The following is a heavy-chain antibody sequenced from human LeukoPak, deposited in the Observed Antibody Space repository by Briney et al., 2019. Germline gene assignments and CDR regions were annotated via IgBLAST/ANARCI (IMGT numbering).Heavy chain of an antibody. Sequence: ASVKVSCKASGYTFTGYYMHWVRQAPGQGLEWMGWINPNSGGTNYAQKFQGRVTMTRDTSISTAYMELSRLRSDDTAVYYCARDMYPARNYYMDVWGKGTTVTVSS. D-gene: IGHD2-2*01. V-gene: IGHV1-2*02. J-gene: IGHJ6*03. CDR3: ARDMYPARNYYMDV. CDR2: INPNSGGT. CDR1: GYTFTGYY.